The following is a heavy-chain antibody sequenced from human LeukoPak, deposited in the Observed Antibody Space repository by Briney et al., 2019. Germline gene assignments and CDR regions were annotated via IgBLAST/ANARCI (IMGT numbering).Heavy chain of an antibody. Sequence: SETLSLTCTVSGGSISSGSYYWSWIRQPAGKGLEWIGRIYTSGSTNYNPSLKSRVTISVDTSKNQFSLKLSSVTAADTAVYYCARDGATYYSDSSGYSNWGQGTLVTVSS. D-gene: IGHD3-22*01. CDR1: GGSISSGSYY. CDR3: ARDGATYYSDSSGYSN. CDR2: IYTSGST. V-gene: IGHV4-61*02. J-gene: IGHJ4*02.